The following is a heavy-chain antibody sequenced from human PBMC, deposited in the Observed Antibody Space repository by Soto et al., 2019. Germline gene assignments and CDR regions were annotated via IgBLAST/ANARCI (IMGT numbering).Heavy chain of an antibody. CDR1: GYTFTSYD. V-gene: IGHV1-8*01. Sequence: ASVKVSCKASGYTFTSYDINWVRQATGQGLEWMGWMNPNSGNTGYAQKFQGRVTMTRNTSISTAYMELSSLRSEDTAVYYRARDSPQYTYALNWFDPWGQGTLVTVSS. CDR2: MNPNSGNT. CDR3: ARDSPQYTYALNWFDP. D-gene: IGHD5-18*01. J-gene: IGHJ5*02.